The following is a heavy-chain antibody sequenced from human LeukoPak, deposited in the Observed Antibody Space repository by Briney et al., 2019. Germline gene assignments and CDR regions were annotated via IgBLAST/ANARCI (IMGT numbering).Heavy chain of an antibody. Sequence: PGGSLRLSCAASGFTFSTNAMSWVRQAPGKGLEWVSGITGSDIRTYNADSAKGRFTITRDNSKSALYLQMNNLRAEDTAVYYCAEECYDRSGYCFDRWGQGTLVTVSS. CDR1: GFTFSTNA. V-gene: IGHV3-23*01. CDR2: ITGSDIRT. J-gene: IGHJ4*02. CDR3: AEECYDRSGYCFDR. D-gene: IGHD3-22*01.